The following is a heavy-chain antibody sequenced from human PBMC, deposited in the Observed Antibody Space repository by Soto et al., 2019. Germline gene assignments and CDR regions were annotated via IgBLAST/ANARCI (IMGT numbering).Heavy chain of an antibody. CDR1: GGSISSGGYY. CDR3: ARLDDYCDSYYFDY. V-gene: IGHV4-31*03. CDR2: LYYSGST. Sequence: QVQLQESGPGLVKPSQTLSLTCTVSGGSISSGGYYWSWIRQHPGKGLKWIGYLYYSGSTYYNPSLKSRVTISVDTSKNQFSLKLSSVTAADTAVYYCARLDDYCDSYYFDYWGQGTLVTVSS. J-gene: IGHJ4*02. D-gene: IGHD4-17*01.